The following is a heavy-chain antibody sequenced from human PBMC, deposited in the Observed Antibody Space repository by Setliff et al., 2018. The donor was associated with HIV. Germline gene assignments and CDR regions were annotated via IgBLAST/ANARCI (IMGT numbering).Heavy chain of an antibody. CDR2: ISGSGGST. J-gene: IGHJ4*02. V-gene: IGHV3-23*01. CDR1: GLTFNTYA. D-gene: IGHD3-16*01. CDR3: ARLSANRGLGTAYFDS. Sequence: GGSLRLSCAASGLTFNTYAMSWVRQAPGKGLEWVSVISGSGGSTFYADSVMDRFTISRDSSKNTLYLQMNSLKAEDAAVYYCARLSANRGLGTAYFDSWGQGTLVTVSS.